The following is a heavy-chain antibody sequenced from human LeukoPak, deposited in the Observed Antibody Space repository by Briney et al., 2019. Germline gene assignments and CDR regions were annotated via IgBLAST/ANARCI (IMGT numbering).Heavy chain of an antibody. Sequence: GGSLRLSCAASGFTFSSYAMAWVRQAPGKGLEWVPAINAGGGTYYADSVKGQFIISRDNSKNTVYLQLNSLRAEDTAVYYCARDLGLLWFGELSPWGQGTLVTVSS. CDR2: INAGGGT. V-gene: IGHV3-23*01. CDR3: ARDLGLLWFGELSP. D-gene: IGHD3-10*01. J-gene: IGHJ5*02. CDR1: GFTFSSYA.